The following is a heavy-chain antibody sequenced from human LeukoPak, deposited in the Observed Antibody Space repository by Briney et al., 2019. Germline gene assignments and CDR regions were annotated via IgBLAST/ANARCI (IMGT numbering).Heavy chain of an antibody. CDR3: ARGDNSGWGFDY. J-gene: IGHJ4*02. CDR2: INHSGST. CDR1: GGSFSGYY. D-gene: IGHD6-19*01. Sequence: GSLRLSCAVYGGSFSGYYWSWIRQPPGKGLEWIGEINHSGSTNYNPSLKSRVTISVDTSKNQFSLKLSSVTAADTAVYYCARGDNSGWGFDYWGQGTLVTVSS. V-gene: IGHV4-34*01.